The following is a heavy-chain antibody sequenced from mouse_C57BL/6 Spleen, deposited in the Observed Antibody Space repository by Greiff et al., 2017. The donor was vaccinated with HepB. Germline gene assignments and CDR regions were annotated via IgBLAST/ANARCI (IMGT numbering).Heavy chain of an antibody. D-gene: IGHD1-2*01. V-gene: IGHV1-64*01. Sequence: VQLQQPGAELVKPGASVKLSCKASGYTFTSYWMHWVKQRPGQGLEWIGMIHPNSGSTNYNEKFKSKATLTVDKSSSTAYMQLSSLTSEDSAVYYCARAPPTAYFDYWGQGTTLTVSS. CDR2: IHPNSGST. J-gene: IGHJ2*01. CDR3: ARAPPTAYFDY. CDR1: GYTFTSYW.